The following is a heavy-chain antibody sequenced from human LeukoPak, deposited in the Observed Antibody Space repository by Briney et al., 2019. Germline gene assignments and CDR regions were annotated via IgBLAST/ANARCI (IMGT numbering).Heavy chain of an antibody. CDR2: IRYSGST. CDR3: ATSDTVSTYNWFDP. D-gene: IGHD5/OR15-5a*01. CDR1: GGSISSNTYF. Sequence: SETPSLTCNVSGGSISSNTYFWGWIRRPPGKGLEWIGSIRYSGSTYYHPSLKSRVTISVDTSKNQFSLNLSSLTAADTAVYYCATSDTVSTYNWFDPWGQGTLVTVS. J-gene: IGHJ5*02. V-gene: IGHV4-39*05.